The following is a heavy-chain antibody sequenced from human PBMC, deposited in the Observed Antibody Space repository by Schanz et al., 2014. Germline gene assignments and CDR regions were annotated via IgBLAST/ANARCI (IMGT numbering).Heavy chain of an antibody. CDR1: GFTFSTYA. CDR2: ISSTSSYI. CDR3: VPMSIAAQ. J-gene: IGHJ4*02. D-gene: IGHD6-6*01. V-gene: IGHV3-21*02. Sequence: EVKLLESGGHLVQPGGSLRLSCVASGFTFSTYAMSWVRQAPGKGPEWVSSISSTSSYIFYADSVKGRFTISRDNAKNSLYLQMNSLRAEDTAVYYCVPMSIAAQWGQGTLVTVSS.